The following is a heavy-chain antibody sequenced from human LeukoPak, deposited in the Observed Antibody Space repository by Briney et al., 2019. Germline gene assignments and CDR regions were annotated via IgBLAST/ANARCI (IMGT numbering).Heavy chain of an antibody. J-gene: IGHJ5*02. CDR2: IIPIFGKA. CDR1: VGTFSSYA. D-gene: IGHD2-15*01. CDR3: AREGYCSGGSCRLPQAWFDP. Sequence: ASVKVSCKASVGTFSSYAISWVRQAPGQGLEWMGGIIPIFGKANYAQKFQGRVTITADESTSTAYTELSSLRSEDTAVYYCAREGYCSGGSCRLPQAWFDPWGQGTLVTVSS. V-gene: IGHV1-69*13.